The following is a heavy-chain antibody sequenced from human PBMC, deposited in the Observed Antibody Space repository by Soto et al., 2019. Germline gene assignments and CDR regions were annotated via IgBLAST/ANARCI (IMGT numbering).Heavy chain of an antibody. J-gene: IGHJ4*02. V-gene: IGHV3-9*01. CDR1: GFTFDDYA. CDR3: AKDGYNGYDRGNYFDY. CDR2: ISWNSGRP. D-gene: IGHD5-12*01. Sequence: EVQLVESGGGLVQPGRSLSLSCAASGFTFDDYAMHWVRQAPGKGLEWVSGISWNSGRPGYADSVKGRFTISRDNAKNSLYLQMNSLRAEDTALYYCAKDGYNGYDRGNYFDYWGQGTLVTVSS.